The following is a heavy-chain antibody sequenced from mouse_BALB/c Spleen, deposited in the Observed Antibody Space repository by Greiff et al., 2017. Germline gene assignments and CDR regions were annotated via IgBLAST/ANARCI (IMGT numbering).Heavy chain of an antibody. CDR1: GYTFTSYW. CDR3: ARSGGYDGPDY. D-gene: IGHD2-2*01. Sequence: QVQLQQPGAELVKPGASVKLSCKASGYTFTSYWMHWVKQRPGQGLEWIGEINPSNGRTNYNEKFKSKATLTVDKSSSTAYMQLSSLTSEDSAVYYCARSGGYDGPDYWGQGTTLTVSS. V-gene: IGHV1S81*02. CDR2: INPSNGRT. J-gene: IGHJ2*01.